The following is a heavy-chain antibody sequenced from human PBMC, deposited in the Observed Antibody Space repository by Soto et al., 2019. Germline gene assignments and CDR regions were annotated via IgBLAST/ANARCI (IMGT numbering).Heavy chain of an antibody. D-gene: IGHD4-17*01. CDR3: AMSMTTVTPHPADY. CDR1: GYTFTSYG. V-gene: IGHV1-18*01. CDR2: ISAYNGNT. J-gene: IGHJ4*02. Sequence: ASVKVSCKASGYTFTSYGISWVRQAPGQGLEWMGWISAYNGNTNYAQKLQGRVTMTTDTSTSTAYMELRSLRSDDTAVYYCAMSMTTVTPHPADYWGQGTLVTVS.